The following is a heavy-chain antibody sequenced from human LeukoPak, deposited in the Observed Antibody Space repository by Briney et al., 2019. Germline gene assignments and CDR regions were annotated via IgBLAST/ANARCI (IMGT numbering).Heavy chain of an antibody. CDR2: ISSSSSTI. D-gene: IGHD6-13*01. Sequence: GGSLRLSCAASGFTFSSYSMNWVRQAPGKGMEWVSYISSSSSTIYYADSVKGRFTISRDNAKTSLYLQMNSLRAEDTAVYYCAREQQLGYYYYYYMDVWGKGTTVTVSS. CDR1: GFTFSSYS. CDR3: AREQQLGYYYYYYMDV. V-gene: IGHV3-48*01. J-gene: IGHJ6*03.